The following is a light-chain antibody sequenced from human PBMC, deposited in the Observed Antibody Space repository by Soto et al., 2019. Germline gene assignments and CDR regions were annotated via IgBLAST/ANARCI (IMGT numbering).Light chain of an antibody. CDR2: GSS. V-gene: IGKV3-15*01. Sequence: EIVMTQSPATLSVSPGEKATLSCRASQSINTNLAWYQQKFGQAPRLLIYGSSTRATGIPARFSGSGSGTELTLSISSLQSEDFAVYYCQQYNSWPPYTFGQGTKLEI. J-gene: IGKJ2*01. CDR1: QSINTN. CDR3: QQYNSWPPYT.